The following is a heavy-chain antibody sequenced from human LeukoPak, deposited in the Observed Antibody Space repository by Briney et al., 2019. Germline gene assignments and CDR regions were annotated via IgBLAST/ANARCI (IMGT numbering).Heavy chain of an antibody. Sequence: GRSLRLSCAASGFTFSTYAMHWVRQAPGKGLEWVALTSYDGRNKYYADSVKGRFTISRDNSKNTLYLQMNSLRAEDTAVYYCAKVHSSGWYFFDYWGQGTLVTVSS. CDR2: TSYDGRNK. V-gene: IGHV3-30*18. D-gene: IGHD6-19*01. CDR3: AKVHSSGWYFFDY. J-gene: IGHJ4*02. CDR1: GFTFSTYA.